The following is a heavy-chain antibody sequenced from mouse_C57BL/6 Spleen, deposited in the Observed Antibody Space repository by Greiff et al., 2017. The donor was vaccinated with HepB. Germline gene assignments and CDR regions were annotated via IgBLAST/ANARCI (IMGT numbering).Heavy chain of an antibody. V-gene: IGHV5-4*01. CDR2: ISDGGRYT. Sequence: EVQVVESGGGLVKPGGSLKLSCAASGFTFSSYAMSWVRQTPEKRLEWVATISDGGRYTYYPDNVKGRFTISRDNAKNNLYLQMSHLKSEDTAMYYCAREGTGFAYWGQGTLVTVSA. J-gene: IGHJ3*01. D-gene: IGHD3-3*01. CDR1: GFTFSSYA. CDR3: AREGTGFAY.